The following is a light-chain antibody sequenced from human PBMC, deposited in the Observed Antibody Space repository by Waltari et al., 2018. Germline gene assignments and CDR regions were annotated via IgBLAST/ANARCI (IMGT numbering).Light chain of an antibody. Sequence: QSALTQPASVSGSSGQSLTISCTGTTSDVGGYNYVSWYQQHPGKAPKLIIYEVSNRPSGISSRFSGSKSGNTASLTISGLQAEDEADYHCSSYTSRSTLVFGGGTKLTVL. V-gene: IGLV2-14*01. CDR1: TSDVGGYNY. J-gene: IGLJ2*01. CDR3: SSYTSRSTLV. CDR2: EVS.